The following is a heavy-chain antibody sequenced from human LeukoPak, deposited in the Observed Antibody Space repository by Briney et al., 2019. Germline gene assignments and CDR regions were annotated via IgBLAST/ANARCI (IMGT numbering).Heavy chain of an antibody. CDR3: ARMALKLSIPEQYNWFDL. V-gene: IGHV4-59*12. CDR2: SYYSGST. D-gene: IGHD3-3*01. J-gene: IGHJ5*02. CDR1: GGSISSYY. Sequence: SETLSLTCTVSGGSISSYYWSWIRQPPGKGLEWIGYSYYSGSTNYNPSLKSRVTISVNKSKNQFFLKLSSVAAADTAVYYCARMALKLSIPEQYNWFDLWGKGTLVTVSS.